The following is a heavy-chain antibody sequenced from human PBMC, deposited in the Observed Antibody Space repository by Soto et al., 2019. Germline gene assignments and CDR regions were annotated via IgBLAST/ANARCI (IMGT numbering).Heavy chain of an antibody. CDR2: IYYSGST. Sequence: PSETLSLTCTFSGGSISSGGYYWSWIRQHPGKGLEWIGYIYYSGSTYYNPSLKSRVTISVDTSKNQFSLKLSSVTAADTAVYYCARRAYDFWSGYYSDYYYGMDVWGQGTTVTVSS. V-gene: IGHV4-31*03. J-gene: IGHJ6*02. D-gene: IGHD3-3*01. CDR1: GGSISSGGYY. CDR3: ARRAYDFWSGYYSDYYYGMDV.